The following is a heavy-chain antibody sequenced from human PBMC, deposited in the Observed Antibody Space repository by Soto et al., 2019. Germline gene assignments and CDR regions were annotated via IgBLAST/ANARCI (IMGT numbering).Heavy chain of an antibody. CDR2: VIPLFGAA. Sequence: QVQLVQSGAEVKKPGSSVKVSCKAPGGTFNNYGINWVRQAPGQGLEWMGGVIPLFGAANYAQKFQGRVTITADASTGVVYMQLSSLRSEDTAVYYCAREQHDPYDASGYYFNWFDPWGQGTLVTVSS. V-gene: IGHV1-69*01. D-gene: IGHD3-22*01. J-gene: IGHJ5*02. CDR1: GGTFNNYG. CDR3: AREQHDPYDASGYYFNWFDP.